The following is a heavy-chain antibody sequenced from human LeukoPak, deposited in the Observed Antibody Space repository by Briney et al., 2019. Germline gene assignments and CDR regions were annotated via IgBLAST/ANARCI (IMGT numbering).Heavy chain of an antibody. D-gene: IGHD3-22*01. Sequence: SETLSLTCTVSGGSISSSSYYWGWIRQPPGKGLEWIGSIYYSGSTYYNPSLKSRVTISVDTSKNQFSLKLSSVTAADTAVYYCASETYYYDSSGLTWGQGTLVTVSS. CDR3: ASETYYYDSSGLT. CDR2: IYYSGST. V-gene: IGHV4-39*07. J-gene: IGHJ4*02. CDR1: GGSISSSSYY.